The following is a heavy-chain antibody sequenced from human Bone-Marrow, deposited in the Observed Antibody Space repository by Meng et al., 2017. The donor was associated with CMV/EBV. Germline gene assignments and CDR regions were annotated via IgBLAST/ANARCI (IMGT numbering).Heavy chain of an antibody. V-gene: IGHV3-53*01. Sequence: GSLRLSCAASGFTVSSNYMSWVRQAPGKGLEWVSVIYSGGSTYYADSVKGRFTISRDNSKNTLYLQMNSLRAEDTAVYYCARGLFEETWTATYFDYWGPGPLVTGSS. CDR2: IYSGGST. CDR3: ARGLFEETWTATYFDY. CDR1: GFTVSSNY. J-gene: IGHJ4*02. D-gene: IGHD3/OR15-3a*01.